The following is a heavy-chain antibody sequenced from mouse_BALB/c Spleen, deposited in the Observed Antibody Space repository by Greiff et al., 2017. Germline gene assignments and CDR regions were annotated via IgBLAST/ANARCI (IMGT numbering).Heavy chain of an antibody. D-gene: IGHD1-1*01. Sequence: QVQLKQSGAELMKPGASVKISCKATGYTFSSYWIEWVKQRPGHGLEWIGEILPGSGSTNYNEKFKGKATFTADTSSNTAYMQLSSLTSEDSAVYYCASYYYGSSYGFAYWGQGTLVTVSA. J-gene: IGHJ3*01. CDR2: ILPGSGST. CDR3: ASYYYGSSYGFAY. V-gene: IGHV1-9*01. CDR1: GYTFSSYW.